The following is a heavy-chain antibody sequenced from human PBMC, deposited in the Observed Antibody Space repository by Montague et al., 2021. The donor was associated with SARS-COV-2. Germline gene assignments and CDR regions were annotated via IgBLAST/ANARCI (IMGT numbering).Heavy chain of an antibody. V-gene: IGHV4-61*01. CDR1: GASVRSGNSY. CDR2: ISYSGST. J-gene: IGHJ1*01. D-gene: IGHD3-22*01. Sequence: SETLSLTCTVPGASVRSGNSYWNWIRQPPGKGLEWIGYISYSGSTNYSPSLKSRVTISVDTSKNQLSLKVISATAADTAVYYCARIGYGSVGYYYIYPDWGQGTLVTVSS. CDR3: ARIGYGSVGYYYIYPD.